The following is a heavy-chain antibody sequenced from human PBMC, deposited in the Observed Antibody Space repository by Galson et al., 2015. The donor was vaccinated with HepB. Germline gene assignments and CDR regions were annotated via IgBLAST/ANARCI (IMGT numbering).Heavy chain of an antibody. J-gene: IGHJ3*02. Sequence: SVKVSCKASGYTFTSYGISWVRQAPGQGLEWMGWISAYNGNTNYAQKLQGRVTMTTDTSTSTAYMELRSLRSDDTAVYYCARDRGGVYVEMATMNGRNDAFDIWGQGTMVTVSS. CDR2: ISAYNGNT. D-gene: IGHD5-24*01. V-gene: IGHV1-18*04. CDR3: ARDRGGVYVEMATMNGRNDAFDI. CDR1: GYTFTSYG.